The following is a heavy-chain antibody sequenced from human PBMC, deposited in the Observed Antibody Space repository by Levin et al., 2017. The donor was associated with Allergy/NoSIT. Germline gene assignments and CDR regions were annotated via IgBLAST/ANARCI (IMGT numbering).Heavy chain of an antibody. D-gene: IGHD6-13*01. CDR2: IRSKAYGGTT. J-gene: IGHJ3*02. CDR1: GFTFGDYA. Sequence: SCTASGFTFGDYAMSWFRQAPGKGLEWVGFIRSKAYGGTTEYAASVKGRLTISRDDSKSIAYLQMNSLKTEDTAVYYCTRYWKQQLGSPLGDAFDIWGQGTMVTVSS. V-gene: IGHV3-49*03. CDR3: TRYWKQQLGSPLGDAFDI.